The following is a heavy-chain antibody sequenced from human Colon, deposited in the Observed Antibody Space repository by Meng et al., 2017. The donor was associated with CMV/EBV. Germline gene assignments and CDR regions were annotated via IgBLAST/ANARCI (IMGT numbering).Heavy chain of an antibody. CDR1: GYTFTGYY. CDR2: INPSGGST. V-gene: IGHV1-46*01. CDR3: AARSGGDPKDNYYYGMDV. Sequence: ASVKVSCKASGYTFTGYYMQWVRQAPGQGLEWMGIINPSGGSTSYAQKFQGRVTMTRDTSTSTVYMELSSLRSEDTAVYYCAARSGGDPKDNYYYGMDVWGQGTTVTVSS. D-gene: IGHD6-19*01. J-gene: IGHJ6*02.